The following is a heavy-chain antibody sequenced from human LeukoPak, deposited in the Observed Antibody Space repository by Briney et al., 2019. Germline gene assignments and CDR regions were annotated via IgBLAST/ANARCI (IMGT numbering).Heavy chain of an antibody. CDR3: ASPSRYFDWLLLNY. CDR2: IIPIFGTA. Sequence: SVKVSCKASGGTFSSYAISWVRQAPGQGLEWMGGIIPIFGTANYAQKFQGRVTITADKSTSTAYMELSRLRSDDTAVYYCASPSRYFDWLLLNYWGQGTLVTVSS. J-gene: IGHJ4*02. D-gene: IGHD3-9*01. CDR1: GGTFSSYA. V-gene: IGHV1-69*06.